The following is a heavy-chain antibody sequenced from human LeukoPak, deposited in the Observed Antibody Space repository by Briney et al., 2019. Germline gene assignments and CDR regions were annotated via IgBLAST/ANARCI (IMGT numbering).Heavy chain of an antibody. CDR2: IIPTFGTA. D-gene: IGHD3-3*01. J-gene: IGHJ4*02. CDR1: GGSFSSYA. V-gene: IGHV1-69*06. Sequence: SVKVSCKASGGSFSSYAISWVRQAPGQGLEWMGGIIPTFGTANYAQKFQGRVTIIADKSTNTAYMELSSLRSEDTAVYYCASGVFWSGYYTSHYFDYWGQGTLVTVSS. CDR3: ASGVFWSGYYTSHYFDY.